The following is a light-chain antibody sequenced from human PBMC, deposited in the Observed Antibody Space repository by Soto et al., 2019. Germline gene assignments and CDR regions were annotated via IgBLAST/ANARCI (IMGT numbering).Light chain of an antibody. V-gene: IGKV1-27*01. CDR3: QKYNWPPFT. J-gene: IGKJ3*01. CDR1: QGISNY. CDR2: ATS. Sequence: DIQMTQSPSSLAASVGDRVTISCRASQGISNYLAWYQQKTGKAPKLLIYATSTLQSGVSSRFTGSGSGTDFTLTISSLKPEDVATYYCQKYNWPPFTFGPSTKVDI.